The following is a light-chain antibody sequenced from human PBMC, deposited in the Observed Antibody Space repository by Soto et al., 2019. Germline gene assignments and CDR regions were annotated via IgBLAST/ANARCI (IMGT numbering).Light chain of an antibody. CDR2: KAS. CDR1: QSISSW. V-gene: IGKV1-5*03. J-gene: IGKJ1*01. CDR3: QQYNSYSPWT. Sequence: EIQITEGPSTRSASVGDRFTITCRASQSISSWLAWYQQKPGKAPKLLIYKASSLESGVPSRFSGSGSGTEFHLTISSLQPDDFETYYCQQYNSYSPWTFGQGTKVDIK.